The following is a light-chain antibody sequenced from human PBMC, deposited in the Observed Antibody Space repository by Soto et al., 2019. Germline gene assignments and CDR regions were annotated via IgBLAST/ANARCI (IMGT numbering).Light chain of an antibody. CDR2: LDN. V-gene: IGLV1-47*02. J-gene: IGLJ2*01. CDR3: ATWDDSLSGPV. Sequence: QPVLIQPPSASGTPGQRVTISCSGSSSNIGDNYVYWYQHLPGTAPKLLIYLDNQRPSGVPDRFSGSKSGTSASLAISGLRSEDEAHYYCATWDDSLSGPVFGGGTKLTVL. CDR1: SSNIGDNY.